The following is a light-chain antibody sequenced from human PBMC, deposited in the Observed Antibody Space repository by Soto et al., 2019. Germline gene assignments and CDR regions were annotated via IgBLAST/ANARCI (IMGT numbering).Light chain of an antibody. J-gene: IGKJ4*01. CDR2: DAS. CDR3: QQRRDWPPLT. CDR1: QNVDIY. V-gene: IGKV3-11*01. Sequence: EVVLTQSPVTLALSPGERATLSCRASQNVDIYVAWYQQSPGQAPRLLIYDASNRATGIPARFSGSGSGTDFTLTISSLEPEDFAVYYCQQRRDWPPLTFGGWTKVEIK.